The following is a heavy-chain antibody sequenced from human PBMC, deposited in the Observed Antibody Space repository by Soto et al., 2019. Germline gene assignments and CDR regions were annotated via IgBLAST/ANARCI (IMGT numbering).Heavy chain of an antibody. CDR1: GFTFSSYG. Sequence: GGSLRLSCAASGFTFSSYGMHWVRQAPGKGLEWVAVISYDGSNKYYADSVKGRFTISRDNSKNTLYLQMNSLRAEDTAVYYCARDRITIFGVVIIYYYYYGMDVWGQGTTVTVSS. CDR2: ISYDGSNK. V-gene: IGHV3-30*03. J-gene: IGHJ6*02. CDR3: ARDRITIFGVVIIYYYYYGMDV. D-gene: IGHD3-3*01.